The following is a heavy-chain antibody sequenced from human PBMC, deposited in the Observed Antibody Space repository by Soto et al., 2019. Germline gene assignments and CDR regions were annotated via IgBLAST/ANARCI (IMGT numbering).Heavy chain of an antibody. CDR3: ARDHDSSGYPDY. D-gene: IGHD3-22*01. J-gene: IGHJ4*02. Sequence: LRLSCAASGFTFSSYSMNWVRQAPGKGLEWVSSISSSSSYIYYADSVKGRFTISRDNAKNSLYLQMNSLRAEDTAVYYCARDHDSSGYPDYWGQGTLVTVSS. CDR1: GFTFSSYS. CDR2: ISSSSSYI. V-gene: IGHV3-21*01.